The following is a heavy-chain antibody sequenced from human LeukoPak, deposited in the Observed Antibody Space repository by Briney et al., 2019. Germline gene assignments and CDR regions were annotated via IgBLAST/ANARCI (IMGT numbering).Heavy chain of an antibody. CDR1: GYTFTSYA. D-gene: IGHD1-1*01. J-gene: IGHJ4*02. CDR2: INAGNGKT. Sequence: GASVKGSCKASGYTFTSYAMHWVRQAPGQRLEWMGWINAGNGKTKYSQKFQGRVTITRGTSASTAYMELSSLRSEETAVYYCARRIGTGTLDYWGQGTLVTVSS. CDR3: ARRIGTGTLDY. V-gene: IGHV1-3*01.